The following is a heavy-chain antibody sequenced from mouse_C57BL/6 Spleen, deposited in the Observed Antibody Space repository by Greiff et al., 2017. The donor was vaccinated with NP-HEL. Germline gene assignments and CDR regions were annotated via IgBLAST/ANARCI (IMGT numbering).Heavy chain of an antibody. CDR3: AREDDGYYPFDY. V-gene: IGHV1-52*01. J-gene: IGHJ2*01. CDR2: IDPSDSET. Sequence: VQLQQPGAELVRPGSSVKLSCKASGYTFTSYWMHWVKQRPIQGLEWIGNIDPSDSETHYNQKFKDKATLTVDKSSSTAYMQLSSLTSEDSAVYYCAREDDGYYPFDYWGQGTTLTVSS. CDR1: GYTFTSYW. D-gene: IGHD2-3*01.